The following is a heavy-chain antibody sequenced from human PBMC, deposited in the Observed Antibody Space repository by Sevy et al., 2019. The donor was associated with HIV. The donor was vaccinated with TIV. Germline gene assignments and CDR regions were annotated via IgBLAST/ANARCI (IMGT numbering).Heavy chain of an antibody. CDR1: GYRFYSYG. Sequence: ASVKVSCTASGYRFYSYGISWVRQAPGQGLEWMGWISGYNDNTKRSEKFQGRVTMTTDTSTNTASMELRSLRSDDTAIYYCARDWRYFDRTGYYLDYWGQGTLVTVSS. V-gene: IGHV1-18*01. J-gene: IGHJ4*02. CDR3: ARDWRYFDRTGYYLDY. D-gene: IGHD3-22*01. CDR2: ISGYNDNT.